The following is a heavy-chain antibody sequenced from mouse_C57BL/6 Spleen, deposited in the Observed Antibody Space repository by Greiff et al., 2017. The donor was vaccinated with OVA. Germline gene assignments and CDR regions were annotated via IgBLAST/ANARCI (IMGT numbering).Heavy chain of an antibody. V-gene: IGHV1-78*01. CDR1: GYTFTDHT. D-gene: IGHD2-1*01. Sequence: VKLQESDAELVKPGASVKISCKVSGYTFTDHTIHWMKQRPEQGLEWIGYIYPRDGSTKYNEKFKGKATLTADKSSSTAYMQLNSLTSEDSAVYFCAGGGNYPSFFDVWGTGTTVTVSS. CDR2: IYPRDGST. CDR3: AGGGNYPSFFDV. J-gene: IGHJ1*03.